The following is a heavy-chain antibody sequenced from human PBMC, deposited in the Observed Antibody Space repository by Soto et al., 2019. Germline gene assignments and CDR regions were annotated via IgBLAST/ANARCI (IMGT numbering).Heavy chain of an antibody. CDR1: GFIFNEYG. CDR2: IWYDGSNK. CDR3: AMWGCSGSNDNLTHRSFDL. J-gene: IGHJ4*02. D-gene: IGHD1-26*01. V-gene: IGHV3-33*01. Sequence: QVQLVESGGGVVQPGRSLRLSCAASGFIFNEYGMHWVRQAPGKGLEWVAVIWYDGSNKYYADSVRGRFTFSRDNSRNTMSLQMNSLRAEDTAIYYCAMWGCSGSNDNLTHRSFDLWGQGTLVTVAS.